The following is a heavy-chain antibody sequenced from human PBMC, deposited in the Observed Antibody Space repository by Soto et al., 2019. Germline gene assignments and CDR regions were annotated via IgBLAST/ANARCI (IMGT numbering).Heavy chain of an antibody. CDR1: GGSLSSSAYS. CDR2: IYQSGST. V-gene: IGHV4-30-2*01. D-gene: IGHD3-22*01. Sequence: PSETLSLTCAVSGGSLSSSAYSWSWIRQPPGKGLEWIGFIYQSGSTYYNPSLKSRVTMSLDRPKNQFSLKLSSVTAADTAVYYCARELLFYDSDGFSWDDAIDIWGQGTMVTVSS. J-gene: IGHJ3*02. CDR3: ARELLFYDSDGFSWDDAIDI.